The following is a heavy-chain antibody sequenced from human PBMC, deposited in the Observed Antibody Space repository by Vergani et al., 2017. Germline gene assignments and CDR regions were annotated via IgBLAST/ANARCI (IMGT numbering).Heavy chain of an antibody. CDR3: ARRMSAAVHSLDY. J-gene: IGHJ4*02. CDR2: ISSSSSYI. Sequence: EVQLVESGGGLVKPGGSLRLSCAASGFTFSSYSMNWVRQAPGKGLEWVSSISSSSSYIYYADSVKGRFTISRDNAMNSLYLQMNSLRAEDTAVYYCARRMSAAVHSLDYWGQGTLVTVSS. D-gene: IGHD6-25*01. V-gene: IGHV3-21*02. CDR1: GFTFSSYS.